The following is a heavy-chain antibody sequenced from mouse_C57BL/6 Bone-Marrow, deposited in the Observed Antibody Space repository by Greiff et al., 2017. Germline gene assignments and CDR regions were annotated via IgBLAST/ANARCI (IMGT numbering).Heavy chain of an antibody. V-gene: IGHV1-66*01. CDR3: AREPGTRDFDY. J-gene: IGHJ2*01. CDR2: IYPGSGNT. CDR1: GYSFTSYY. Sequence: QVQLKQSGPELVKPGASVKISCKASGYSFTSYYIHWVKQRPGQGLEWIGWIYPGSGNTKYNEKFKGKATLTADTSSSTAYMQLSSLTSEDSAVYYCAREPGTRDFDYWGQGTTLTVSS. D-gene: IGHD4-1*01.